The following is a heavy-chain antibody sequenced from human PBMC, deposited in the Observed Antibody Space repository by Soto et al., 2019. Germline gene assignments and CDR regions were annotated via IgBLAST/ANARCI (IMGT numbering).Heavy chain of an antibody. CDR3: ARLKDRLFTVTRQYYFDY. J-gene: IGHJ4*02. D-gene: IGHD4-4*01. CDR2: INPSGGST. CDR1: GYTFTSYY. Sequence: GASVKVSCKASGYTFTSYYMHWVRQAPGQGLEWMGIINPSGGSTSYVQKFQGRVTMTRDTSTSTVYMELSSLRSEDTAVYYCARLKDRLFTVTRQYYFDYWGQGTLVTVSS. V-gene: IGHV1-46*01.